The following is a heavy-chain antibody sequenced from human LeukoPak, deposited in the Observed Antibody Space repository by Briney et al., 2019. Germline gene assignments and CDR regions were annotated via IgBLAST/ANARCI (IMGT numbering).Heavy chain of an antibody. CDR1: GYVFTAYY. CDR3: ARDEEMTSGSGAGYCFEH. D-gene: IGHD3-10*01. CDR2: INPNTGST. J-gene: IGHJ4*02. V-gene: IGHV1-2*02. Sequence: ASVKVSCKASGYVFTAYYIHWVRRAPGQGLEWVAWINPNTGSTNYAQNFQGRVSLTRDTSISTAYMELRGLRFDDTALYYCARDEEMTSGSGAGYCFEHWGQGTLVTVSS.